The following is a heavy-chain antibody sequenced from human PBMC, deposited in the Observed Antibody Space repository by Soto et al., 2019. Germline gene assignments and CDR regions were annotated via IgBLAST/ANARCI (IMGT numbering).Heavy chain of an antibody. CDR3: AHRPITFMASWFDP. V-gene: IGHV2-5*02. CDR2: VYWDDDK. D-gene: IGHD3-16*01. CDR1: GFSLSTSGVA. Sequence: QITLKESGPTLAKPAQTLTLTCTFSGFSLSTSGVAVGWLRQPPGKAPEWLALVYWDDDKRYSPSLKSRLTITKDTSKNQVVLTMTNMEPVDTATYYCAHRPITFMASWFDPWGQGIPVTVSS. J-gene: IGHJ5*02.